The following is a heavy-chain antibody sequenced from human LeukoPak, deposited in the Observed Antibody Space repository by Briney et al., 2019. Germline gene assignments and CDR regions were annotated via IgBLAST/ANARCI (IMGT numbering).Heavy chain of an antibody. CDR2: IIPIFGTA. CDR3: AREDYGGNSAYFDY. V-gene: IGHV1-69*06. Sequence: SVKVSCKASGGTFSSYAISWVRQAPGQGLEWMGGIIPIFGTANYAQKFQGRVTITADKSTSTAYMELSSLRSEDTAVYYCAREDYGGNSAYFDYWGQGTLVTVSS. CDR1: GGTFSSYA. J-gene: IGHJ4*02. D-gene: IGHD4-23*01.